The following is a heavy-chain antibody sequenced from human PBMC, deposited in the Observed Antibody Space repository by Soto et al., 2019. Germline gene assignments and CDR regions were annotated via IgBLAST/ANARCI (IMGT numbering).Heavy chain of an antibody. D-gene: IGHD2-8*01. CDR1: GGPMDHW. Sequence: QVQLQESGPGLVRPSETLSLTCTVSGGPMDHWWSWVRQPPGKGLEWIGEIYHSGGTNYNPSLKSRVSISVDKSKNQFFLMLTSMTSADTAVYYCVKNGRCNLEYWGQGTLVTVSS. V-gene: IGHV4-4*02. CDR2: IYHSGGT. CDR3: VKNGRCNLEY. J-gene: IGHJ4*02.